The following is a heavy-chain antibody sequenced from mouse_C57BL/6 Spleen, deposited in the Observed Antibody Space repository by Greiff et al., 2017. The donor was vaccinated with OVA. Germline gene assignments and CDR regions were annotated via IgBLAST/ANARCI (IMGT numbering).Heavy chain of an antibody. CDR2: ISNGGGST. Sequence: EVHLVESGGGLVQPGGSLKLSCAASGFTFSDYYMYWVRQTPEKRLEWVAYISNGGGSTYYPDTVKGRFTISRDNAKNTLYLQMSRLKSEDTAMYYCARHGYDGFAYWGQGTLVTVSA. J-gene: IGHJ3*01. CDR3: ARHGYDGFAY. V-gene: IGHV5-12*01. CDR1: GFTFSDYY. D-gene: IGHD2-14*01.